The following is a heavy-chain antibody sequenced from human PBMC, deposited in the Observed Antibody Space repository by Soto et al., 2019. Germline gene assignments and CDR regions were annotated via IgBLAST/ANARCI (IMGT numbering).Heavy chain of an antibody. CDR1: GYTFTSYG. Sequence: ASVKVSCKASGYTFTSYGISWVRQAPGQGLEWMGWISAYNGNTNYAQKLQGRVTITTDTSTSTAYMELSSLRSEDTAVYYCARDRGYCTNGVCYTSYYFDYWGQGTLVTVSS. V-gene: IGHV1-18*01. CDR2: ISAYNGNT. J-gene: IGHJ4*02. CDR3: ARDRGYCTNGVCYTSYYFDY. D-gene: IGHD2-8*01.